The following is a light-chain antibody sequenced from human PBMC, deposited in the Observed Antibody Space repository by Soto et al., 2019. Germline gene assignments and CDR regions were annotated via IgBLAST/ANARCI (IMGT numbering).Light chain of an antibody. Sequence: QSALTQPASVSGSPGQSIAISCTGTSSDVGGYNSVSWYQQYPGKAPKLMIHDVSNRPSGVSNRFSGSKSGNTASLTISGLQAEDEADYYGSSFTTSTSYVFGSGTKVTVL. CDR3: SSFTTSTSYV. CDR2: DVS. J-gene: IGLJ1*01. V-gene: IGLV2-14*01. CDR1: SSDVGGYNS.